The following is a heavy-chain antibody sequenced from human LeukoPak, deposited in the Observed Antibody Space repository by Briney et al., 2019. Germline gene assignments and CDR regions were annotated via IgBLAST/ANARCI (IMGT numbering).Heavy chain of an antibody. V-gene: IGHV1-3*01. D-gene: IGHD1/OR15-1a*01. CDR1: GYTFTSYA. J-gene: IGHJ6*02. CDR2: INAGNGNT. Sequence: ASVKVSCKASGYTFTSYAMHWVRQAPGQRLEWMGWINAGNGNTKYSQKFQGRVTITRDTSASTAYMELSSLRSEDTAVYYCARKYGNTLPSRFGMDVWGQGTTVTVSS. CDR3: ARKYGNTLPSRFGMDV.